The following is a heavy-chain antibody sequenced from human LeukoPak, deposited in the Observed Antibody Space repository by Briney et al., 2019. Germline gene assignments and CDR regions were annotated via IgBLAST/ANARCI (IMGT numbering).Heavy chain of an antibody. J-gene: IGHJ4*02. Sequence: GGSLRLSCAASGFTFSSYGMHWVRQAPGKGLEWVAVISYDGSNKYYADSVKGRFTISRDNSKNTLYLQMNSLRAEDTAVYYCATSYVDYWGQGTLVTVSS. CDR3: ATSYVDY. CDR2: ISYDGSNK. CDR1: GFTFSSYG. V-gene: IGHV3-30*03.